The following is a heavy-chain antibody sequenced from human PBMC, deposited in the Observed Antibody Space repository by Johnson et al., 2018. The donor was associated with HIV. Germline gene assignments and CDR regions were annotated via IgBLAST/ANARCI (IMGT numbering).Heavy chain of an antibody. J-gene: IGHJ3*02. CDR3: ARAVTPFGDWEAFEI. Sequence: QVQLVESGGGVVQPGRSLRLSCAASGFTFSSYAMHWVRQAPGKGLEGVAVISYDEITKYYSDSVTGRVTVSRDNSTNTLYLQMNSLRAEDTAGYYCARAVTPFGDWEAFEIWGQGTMVTVSS. CDR2: ISYDEITK. CDR1: GFTFSSYA. D-gene: IGHD3-10*01. V-gene: IGHV3-30*03.